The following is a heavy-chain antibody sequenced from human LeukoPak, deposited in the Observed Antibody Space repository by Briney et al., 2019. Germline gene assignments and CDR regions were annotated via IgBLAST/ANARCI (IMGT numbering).Heavy chain of an antibody. J-gene: IGHJ4*02. CDR3: AKAKDCSAGSCLMRPGYYFDS. V-gene: IGHV3-33*06. CDR2: IWYDGSNK. D-gene: IGHD2-15*01. Sequence: PGGSLRLSCAASGFTFSSYGMHWVRQAPGKGLEWVAVIWYDGSNKYYADSVKGRFTISRDNSKNTLYLQMNSLRAEDTAVYYCAKAKDCSAGSCLMRPGYYFDSWGQGTLVTVSS. CDR1: GFTFSSYG.